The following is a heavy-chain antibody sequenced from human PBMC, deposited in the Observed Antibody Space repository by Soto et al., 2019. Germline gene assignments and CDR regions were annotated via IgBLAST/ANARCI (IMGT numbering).Heavy chain of an antibody. CDR2: IYYSGST. V-gene: IGHV4-59*01. Sequence: SETLSLTCTVSGGSISSYYWSWIRQPPGKGLEWIGYIYYSGSTNYNPSLKSRVTISVDTSKNQFSLKLSSVTAADTAVYYCARKTYSSSWYYFDYWGQGTLVTVSS. J-gene: IGHJ4*02. D-gene: IGHD6-13*01. CDR3: ARKTYSSSWYYFDY. CDR1: GGSISSYY.